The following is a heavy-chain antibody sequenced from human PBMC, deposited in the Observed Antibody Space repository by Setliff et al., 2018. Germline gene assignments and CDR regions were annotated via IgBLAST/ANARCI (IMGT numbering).Heavy chain of an antibody. Sequence: ASVKVSCKASGYTFNNYGIIWVRQAPGQGPEWMGWISXXXXXXXXXQXFQXXXTMTTDTPTSTAYMELRSLTSDDTAVYYCARGQTLRHFDWPTAFDYWGLGTLVTV. CDR3: ARGQTLRHFDWPTAFDY. CDR1: GYTFNNYG. D-gene: IGHD3-9*01. V-gene: IGHV1-18*01. CDR2: ISXXXXXX. J-gene: IGHJ4*02.